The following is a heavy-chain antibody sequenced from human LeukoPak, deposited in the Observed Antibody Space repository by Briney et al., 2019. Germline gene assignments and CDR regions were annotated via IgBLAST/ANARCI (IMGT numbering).Heavy chain of an antibody. J-gene: IGHJ4*02. V-gene: IGHV4-59*01. CDR3: ARRGSGYPYYFDY. CDR1: GGSINNFY. CDR2: IHYGGNT. Sequence: SETLSPTCTISGGSINNFYWSWIRQPPGKGLEWIGYIHYGGNTDYNPSLNSRVTISVDRSKNQFSLRLSTVTAADTAVYFCARRGSGYPYYFDYWGLGTLVTVSS. D-gene: IGHD3-22*01.